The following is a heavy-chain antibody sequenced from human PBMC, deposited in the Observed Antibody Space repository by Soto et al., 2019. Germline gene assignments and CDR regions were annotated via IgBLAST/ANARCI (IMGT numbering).Heavy chain of an antibody. Sequence: PSETLSLTCTVSGGSISSYCWSWIRQPPGKGLEWIGYIYYSGSTNYNPSLKSRVTISVDTSKNQFSLKLSSVTAADTAVYYCAGISPNWFDPWGQGTLVTVSS. CDR1: GGSISSYC. CDR2: IYYSGST. V-gene: IGHV4-59*08. CDR3: AGISPNWFDP. D-gene: IGHD1-20*01. J-gene: IGHJ5*02.